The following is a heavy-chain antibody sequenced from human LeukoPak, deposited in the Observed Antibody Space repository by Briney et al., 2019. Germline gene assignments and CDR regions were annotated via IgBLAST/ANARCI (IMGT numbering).Heavy chain of an antibody. Sequence: SETLSLTRAVSGVSISSYYWSWIRQPPGKALAWIGYIYYSGSTNYNPSLKSRVTISLDTSKNQFSLRLSSVTAADTAVYYCARSRSGTYSWFDPWGQGTVVIVSS. V-gene: IGHV4-59*01. J-gene: IGHJ5*02. CDR3: ARSRSGTYSWFDP. CDR2: IYYSGST. D-gene: IGHD1-26*01. CDR1: GVSISSYY.